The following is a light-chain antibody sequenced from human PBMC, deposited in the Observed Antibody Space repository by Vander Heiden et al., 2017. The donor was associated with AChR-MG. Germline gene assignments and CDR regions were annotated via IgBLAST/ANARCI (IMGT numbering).Light chain of an antibody. CDR1: QSIHFY. CDR3: QQSSAPPLT. J-gene: IGKJ4*01. CDR2: GAT. Sequence: DIQMTQSPSSLSASIGDRVTITCRSSQSIHFYLNWYQQRPGQAPKLLIYGATSLETGVPSRFSGSGSGTDFSLTISSLQPEDFATYYCQQSSAPPLTFGGGTKVEIK. V-gene: IGKV1-39*01.